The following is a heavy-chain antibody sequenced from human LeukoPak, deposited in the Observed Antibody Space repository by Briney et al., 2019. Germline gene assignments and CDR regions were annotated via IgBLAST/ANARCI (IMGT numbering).Heavy chain of an antibody. CDR3: ARLLIDYSKAHYYYYMDV. Sequence: SETLSLTCTVSGYSISSGYYWGWIRQPPGKGLGWIGSIYHSGSTYYNPSLKSRVTISVDTSKNQFSLKLSSVTAADTAVYYCARLLIDYSKAHYYYYMDVWGKGTTVTVSS. CDR1: GYSISSGYY. CDR2: IYHSGST. J-gene: IGHJ6*03. V-gene: IGHV4-38-2*02. D-gene: IGHD4-11*01.